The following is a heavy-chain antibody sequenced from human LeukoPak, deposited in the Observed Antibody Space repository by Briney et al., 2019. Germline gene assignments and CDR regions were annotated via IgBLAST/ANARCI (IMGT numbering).Heavy chain of an antibody. D-gene: IGHD3-10*01. CDR1: GDSINSSVYY. Sequence: SETLSLTCTVTGDSINSSVYYWAWLRQPPGKGLVWIGRLYYNGYTYYNPSLKSRVTMSVDTSKNHFSLKLNSVTAADTAVYYCARQGGDTMVRGVIKDWFDPWGQGTLVTVSS. V-gene: IGHV4-39*01. CDR2: LYYNGYT. CDR3: ARQGGDTMVRGVIKDWFDP. J-gene: IGHJ5*02.